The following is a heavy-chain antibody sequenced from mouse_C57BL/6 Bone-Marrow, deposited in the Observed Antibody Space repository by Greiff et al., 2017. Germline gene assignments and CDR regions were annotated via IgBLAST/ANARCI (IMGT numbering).Heavy chain of an antibody. D-gene: IGHD1-1*01. V-gene: IGHV1-61*01. J-gene: IGHJ4*01. CDR1: GYTFTSYW. CDR3: ARGNYYGPYAMDY. CDR2: IYPSDSET. Sequence: VQLQQPGAELVRPGSSVKLSCKASGYTFTSYWMDWVKQRPGQGLEWIGNIYPSDSETHYNQKFKDKATFTVDKSSSTAYMQLSSLTSEDSAVYYCARGNYYGPYAMDYWGQGTSVTVSS.